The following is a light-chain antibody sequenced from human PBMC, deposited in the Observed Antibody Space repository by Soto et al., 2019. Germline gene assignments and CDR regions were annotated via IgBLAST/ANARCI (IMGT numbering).Light chain of an antibody. V-gene: IGKV1-5*03. CDR1: QSISVW. J-gene: IGKJ4*01. CDR2: KAS. CDR3: QQYETFPLT. Sequence: DIQMTQSPATLSASVGDRVTIGCRASQSISVWLAWYQQKPGKAPKLLIYKASILESGVPSRFSGSGSATEFTLTISSLQPEDFASYYCQQYETFPLTFGGGTKV.